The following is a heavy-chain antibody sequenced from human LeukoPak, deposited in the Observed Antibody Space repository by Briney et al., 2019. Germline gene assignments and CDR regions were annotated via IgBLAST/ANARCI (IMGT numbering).Heavy chain of an antibody. J-gene: IGHJ4*02. D-gene: IGHD3-22*01. CDR3: ALCGHESSGYRVDY. Sequence: SETLSLTCTVSGGSISSYYWSWIRQPPGKGLEWIGYIYYSGSTNYNPSLKSRVTISVDTSKNQFSLKLSSVTAADTAVYYCALCGHESSGYRVDYWGQGTLVTVSS. CDR1: GGSISSYY. CDR2: IYYSGST. V-gene: IGHV4-59*08.